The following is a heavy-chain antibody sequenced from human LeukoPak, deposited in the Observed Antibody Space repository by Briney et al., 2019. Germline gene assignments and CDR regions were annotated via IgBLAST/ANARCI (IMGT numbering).Heavy chain of an antibody. Sequence: PSETLSLTCTISGGSINSDTYLWNWIRQSAGKGLEWIGRIYSSGSTNYNPSLKSRVTISIQTSKNRFSIQLSSVTAADTAVYYCARAPRRYGSFDFWGQGILVTVSS. CDR1: GGSINSDTYL. V-gene: IGHV4-61*02. J-gene: IGHJ4*02. D-gene: IGHD5-18*01. CDR2: IYSSGST. CDR3: ARAPRRYGSFDF.